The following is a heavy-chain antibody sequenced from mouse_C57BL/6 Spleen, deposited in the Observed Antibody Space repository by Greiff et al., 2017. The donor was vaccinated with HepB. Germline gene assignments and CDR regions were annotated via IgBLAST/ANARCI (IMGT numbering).Heavy chain of an antibody. J-gene: IGHJ3*01. V-gene: IGHV1-50*01. CDR1: GYTFTSYW. D-gene: IGHD3-1*01. CDR3: ARGGLGYPAWFAY. CDR2: IDPSDSYT. Sequence: QVQLQQPGAELVKPGASVKLSCKASGYTFTSYWMQWVKQRPGQGLEWIGEIDPSDSYTNYNQKCKGKATWTVDTSSSTAYMQLSSLTSEDSAVYYCARGGLGYPAWFAYWGQGTLVTVSA.